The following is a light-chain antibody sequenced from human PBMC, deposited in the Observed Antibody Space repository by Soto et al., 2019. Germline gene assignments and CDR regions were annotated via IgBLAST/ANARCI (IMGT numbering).Light chain of an antibody. CDR3: SSYPTSSTRV. CDR2: EVS. CDR1: SSDVGIYNY. V-gene: IGLV2-14*01. J-gene: IGLJ1*01. Sequence: QSALTQPASVSGSPGQSIAISCTGSSSDVGIYNYVSWYQQHPGKVPKLIIYEVSNRPSGVSNRFSGSKSGNTASLTISGLQAEDEADYYSSSYPTSSTRVFGTGTKVTVL.